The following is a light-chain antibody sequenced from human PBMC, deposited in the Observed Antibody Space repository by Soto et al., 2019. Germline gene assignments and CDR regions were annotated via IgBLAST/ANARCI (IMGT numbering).Light chain of an antibody. J-gene: IGKJ3*01. CDR3: QQYGSSLFT. CDR2: GAS. Sequence: EIVLTQSPGTLSLSPGERATLSCRASQSVSSSYLAWYQQKPGQAPRLLIDGASSRATGIPERFSGSGSGTDFTLTISRLEPEDFAVYYCQQYGSSLFTFGPGTKVDIK. CDR1: QSVSSSY. V-gene: IGKV3-20*01.